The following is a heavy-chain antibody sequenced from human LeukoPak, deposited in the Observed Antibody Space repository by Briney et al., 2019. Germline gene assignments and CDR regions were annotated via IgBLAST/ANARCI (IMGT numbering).Heavy chain of an antibody. D-gene: IGHD6-19*01. CDR2: MNPNSGNT. CDR1: GYTFTSYD. CDR3: ARAVAGGSYYGMDV. Sequence: ASVKVSCKASGYTFTSYDINWVRQATGQGLEWMGWMNPNSGNTGYGQKFQGRVTMTRNTSISTAYMELNSLRSEDTAVYYCARAVAGGSYYGMDVWGQGTTVTVSS. J-gene: IGHJ6*02. V-gene: IGHV1-8*01.